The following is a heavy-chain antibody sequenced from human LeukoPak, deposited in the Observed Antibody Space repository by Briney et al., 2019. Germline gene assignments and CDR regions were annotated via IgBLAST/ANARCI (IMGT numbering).Heavy chain of an antibody. CDR1: GGSISSSGYY. J-gene: IGHJ5*02. Sequence: SETLSLTCTVSGGSISSSGYYWGWIRQPPGKGLEWIASIYYSGSAYYNPSLKSRVTISVDTSKNQLSLKLSSLTAADTAVYYCARHEYSGSYYGLSWFDPWGQGTPVTVSS. CDR3: ARHEYSGSYYGLSWFDP. D-gene: IGHD1-26*01. CDR2: IYYSGSA. V-gene: IGHV4-39*01.